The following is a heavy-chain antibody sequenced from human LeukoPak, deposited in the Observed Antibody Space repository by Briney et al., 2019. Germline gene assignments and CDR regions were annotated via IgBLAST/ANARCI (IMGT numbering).Heavy chain of an antibody. CDR2: IKQDGRER. J-gene: IGHJ4*02. D-gene: IGHD2-2*01. CDR1: GFTSSDYW. V-gene: IGHV3-7*01. Sequence: GGSLRLSCAASGFTSSDYWMSWVRQAPGKGLEWVANIKQDGRERWFVDSVKGRFTISRDNAKNSVYLQLNNLRAEDTAVYYCTRMVWRSRPFDYWGQGSLVTVSS. CDR3: TRMVWRSRPFDY.